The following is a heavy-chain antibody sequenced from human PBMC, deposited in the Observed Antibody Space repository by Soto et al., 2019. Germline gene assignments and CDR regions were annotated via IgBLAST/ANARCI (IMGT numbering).Heavy chain of an antibody. CDR1: GFTFSSYA. D-gene: IGHD3-3*01. CDR3: AKDFGELRFLEWLSQYPYYYYSMDV. CDR2: LSGSGGST. V-gene: IGHV3-23*01. Sequence: EVQLLESGGGVVQPGGSLRLSCAASGFTFSSYAMSWVLQAPGKGLEWVSALSGSGGSTYYAGPVKGRFTISRDNSKNTLYLQMNSMRAEDTAVYYCAKDFGELRFLEWLSQYPYYYYSMDVWCKGTTVTVSS. J-gene: IGHJ6*03.